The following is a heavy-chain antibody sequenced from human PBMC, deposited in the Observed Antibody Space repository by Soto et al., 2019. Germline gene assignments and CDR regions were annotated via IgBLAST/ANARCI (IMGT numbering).Heavy chain of an antibody. D-gene: IGHD3-3*01. CDR2: IYWDDDK. CDR1: GFSLSTSGVG. Sequence: SGPTLVNPTQTLTLTCTFSGFSLSTSGVGVGWIRQPPGKALEWLALIYWDDDKRYSPSLKSRLTITKDTSKNQVVLTMTNMDPVGTATYYCAHKPITIFGVVTKGGWFDPWGQGTLVTVSS. J-gene: IGHJ5*02. V-gene: IGHV2-5*02. CDR3: AHKPITIFGVVTKGGWFDP.